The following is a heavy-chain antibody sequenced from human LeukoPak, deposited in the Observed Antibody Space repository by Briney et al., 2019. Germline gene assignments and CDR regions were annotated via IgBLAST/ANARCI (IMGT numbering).Heavy chain of an antibody. CDR3: AKGSSAWNEVFHFDY. D-gene: IGHD6-19*01. J-gene: IGHJ4*02. V-gene: IGHV3-11*01. CDR2: ISSSGSTI. CDR1: GFTFSDYY. Sequence: PGGSLRLSCAASGFTFSDYYMSWIRQAPGKGLEWVSYISSSGSTIYYADSLKGRFTISRDNAKNSLYLQMNSLRAEDMALYYCAKGSSAWNEVFHFDYWGQGTLVTVSS.